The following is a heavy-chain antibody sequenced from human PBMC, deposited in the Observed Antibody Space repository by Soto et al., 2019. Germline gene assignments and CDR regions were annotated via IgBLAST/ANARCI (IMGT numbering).Heavy chain of an antibody. Sequence: GGSLRLSCAASGFTFSSYSMNWVRQAPGKGLEWVSYISSSSSTIYYADSVKGRFTISRDNAKNSLYLQMNSLRAEDTAVYYCARAYALVRLTPPDYWGQGTLVTVSS. CDR1: GFTFSSYS. V-gene: IGHV3-48*01. CDR3: ARAYALVRLTPPDY. J-gene: IGHJ4*02. D-gene: IGHD6-13*01. CDR2: ISSSSSTI.